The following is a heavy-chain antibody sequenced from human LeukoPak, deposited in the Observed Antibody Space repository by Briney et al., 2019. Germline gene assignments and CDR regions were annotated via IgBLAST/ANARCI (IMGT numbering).Heavy chain of an antibody. CDR1: GYTFTSYD. J-gene: IGHJ5*02. CDR3: ARAPALCSSTSCYTWFDP. Sequence: ASVKVSCKASGYTFTSYDINWVRQATGQGLEWMGWMNPNSGNTGYAQKFQGRVTMTRNTSISTAYMELSSLRSEDTAVYYCARAPALCSSTSCYTWFDPWGQGTLVTVSS. D-gene: IGHD2-2*02. CDR2: MNPNSGNT. V-gene: IGHV1-8*01.